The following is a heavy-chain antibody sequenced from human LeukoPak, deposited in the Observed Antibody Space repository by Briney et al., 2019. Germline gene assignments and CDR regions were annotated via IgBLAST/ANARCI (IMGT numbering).Heavy chain of an antibody. CDR2: ISSNGGST. CDR1: GFTFSSYA. Sequence: PGGSLRLSCSASGFTFSSYAMNWVRQAPGKGLEYVSAISSNGGSTYYADSVKGRFTISRDNSKNTLYLQMSSLRVEDTAMYYCVKGRAAAGRFDYWGQGTLVTVSS. D-gene: IGHD6-13*01. CDR3: VKGRAAAGRFDY. J-gene: IGHJ4*02. V-gene: IGHV3-64D*06.